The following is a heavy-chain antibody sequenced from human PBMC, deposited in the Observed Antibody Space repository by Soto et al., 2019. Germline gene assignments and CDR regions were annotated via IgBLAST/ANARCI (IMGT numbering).Heavy chain of an antibody. D-gene: IGHD6-13*01. CDR2: INHSGST. V-gene: IGHV4-34*01. CDR3: ARRASIAAAGDY. Sequence: QVQLQQWGAGLLKPSETLSLTCAVYGVSFSGYYWSWIRQPPGKGLEWIGEINHSGSTNYNPSLKSRVTISVDTSKNQFSLKLSSVTAADTAVYYCARRASIAAAGDYWGQGTLVTVSS. J-gene: IGHJ4*02. CDR1: GVSFSGYY.